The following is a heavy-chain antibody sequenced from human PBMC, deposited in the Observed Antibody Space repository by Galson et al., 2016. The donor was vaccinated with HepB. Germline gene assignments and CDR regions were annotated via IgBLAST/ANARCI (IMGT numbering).Heavy chain of an antibody. CDR2: IQSDGSNE. J-gene: IGHJ4*02. CDR1: GFTFSRYW. D-gene: IGHD3-9*01. Sequence: SLRLSCAASGFTFSRYWMHWVRQAPGKGLVWVSRIQSDGSNEYYADSVKGRFTISRDNSRNTLYLQMNSLRAEDTAVYYCAKPETRPYDILTGYSHFDYWGQGTLVTVSS. V-gene: IGHV3-30*02. CDR3: AKPETRPYDILTGYSHFDY.